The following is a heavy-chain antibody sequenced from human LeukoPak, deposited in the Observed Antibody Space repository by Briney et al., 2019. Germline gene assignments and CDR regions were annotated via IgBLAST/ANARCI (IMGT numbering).Heavy chain of an antibody. Sequence: PSETLSLICAVSGYSISSGYYWGWIRQPPGKGLEWIGSIYHSGSTYYNPSLKSRVTISVDTSKNQFSLKLSSVTAADTAVYYCARIDFWSGYSSDYWGQGTLVTVSS. CDR2: IYHSGST. J-gene: IGHJ4*02. V-gene: IGHV4-38-2*01. CDR1: GYSISSGYY. CDR3: ARIDFWSGYSSDY. D-gene: IGHD3-3*01.